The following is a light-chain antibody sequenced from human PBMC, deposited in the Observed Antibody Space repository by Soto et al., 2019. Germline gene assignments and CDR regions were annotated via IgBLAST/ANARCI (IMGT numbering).Light chain of an antibody. V-gene: IGLV1-44*01. CDR2: SNN. CDR3: AAWDDSLNGVI. Sequence: QSVLTQPPSASGTPGQRVTISCSGSNSNIGTYTVNWFRQVPGTAPKLLIYSNNERPSGVPDRFSGSKSGTSASLAISGLQSGDEADYYCAAWDDSLNGVIFGGGTQLTVL. CDR1: NSNIGTYT. J-gene: IGLJ2*01.